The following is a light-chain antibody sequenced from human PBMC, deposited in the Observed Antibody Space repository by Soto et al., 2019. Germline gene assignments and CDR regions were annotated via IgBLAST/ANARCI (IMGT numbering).Light chain of an antibody. Sequence: DIQMTQSPSSLSASVGDRVTITCRASQSISSYLNWYQQKPGKAPKVLISAASSLQSGVPSRFSGSGSGTDFTLTITSLQPEDFATYYCQQSDSTPYTFGQGTKLEIK. V-gene: IGKV1-39*01. J-gene: IGKJ2*01. CDR2: AAS. CDR3: QQSDSTPYT. CDR1: QSISSY.